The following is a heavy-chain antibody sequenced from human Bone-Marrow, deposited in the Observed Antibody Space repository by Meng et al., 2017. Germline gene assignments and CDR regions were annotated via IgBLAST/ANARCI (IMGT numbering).Heavy chain of an antibody. CDR3: ARGVASPIFSTVVTPAFDY. J-gene: IGHJ4*02. D-gene: IGHD4-23*01. Sequence: QVQLQQGGAGLLQPSETPSLTFAVYGGSFSGYYWSWIRQPPGKGLEWIGEINHSGSTNYNPSLKSRVTISVDTSKNQFSLKLSSVTAADTAVYYCARGVASPIFSTVVTPAFDYWGQGTLVTVSS. CDR1: GGSFSGYY. V-gene: IGHV4-34*01. CDR2: INHSGST.